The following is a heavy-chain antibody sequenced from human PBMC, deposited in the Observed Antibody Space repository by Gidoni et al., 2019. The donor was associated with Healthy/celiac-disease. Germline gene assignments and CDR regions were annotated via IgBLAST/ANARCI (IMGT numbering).Heavy chain of an antibody. D-gene: IGHD3-22*01. CDR3: ARFVKTPPRWVKTYYYDSSGYEATGYFDY. CDR1: GYTFTSYG. J-gene: IGHJ4*02. V-gene: IGHV1-18*01. CDR2: ISAYNGNT. Sequence: VKVSCKASGYTFTSYGISWVRQAPGQGLEWMGWISAYNGNTNYAQKLQGRVTMTTDTSTSTAYMELRSLRSDDTAVYYCARFVKTPPRWVKTYYYDSSGYEATGYFDYWGQGTLVTVSS.